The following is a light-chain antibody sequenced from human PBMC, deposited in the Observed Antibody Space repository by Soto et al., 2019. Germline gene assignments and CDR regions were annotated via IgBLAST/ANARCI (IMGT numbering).Light chain of an antibody. CDR1: KLGDKY. V-gene: IGLV3-1*01. CDR3: QAWDSSVHVV. J-gene: IGLJ2*01. CDR2: QDT. Sequence: SYELTQPPSVSVSPGQTASITCSGDKLGDKYSSWYQQRPGQSPVLVIYQDTKRPSGIPDRFSGSNSGNTATLTISGTQAMDEAEYCCQAWDSSVHVVFGGGTKLTVL.